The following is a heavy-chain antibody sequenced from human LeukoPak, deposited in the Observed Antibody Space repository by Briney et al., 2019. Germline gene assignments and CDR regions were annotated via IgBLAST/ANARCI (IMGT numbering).Heavy chain of an antibody. D-gene: IGHD3-10*01. CDR2: INHSGST. V-gene: IGHV4-34*01. J-gene: IGHJ4*02. Sequence: SETLSLTCAVYGGSFSGYYWSWIRQPPGKGLEWIGEINHSGSTNYNPSLKSRVTISVDTSKNQFSLKLSSVTAADTAVYYCASLAMVRGVKSDYWGQGTLVTVSS. CDR3: ASLAMVRGVKSDY. CDR1: GGSFSGYY.